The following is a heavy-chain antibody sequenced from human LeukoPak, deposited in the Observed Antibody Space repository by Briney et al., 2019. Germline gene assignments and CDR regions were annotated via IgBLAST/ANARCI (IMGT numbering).Heavy chain of an antibody. D-gene: IGHD6-19*01. CDR2: IYYSGSA. Sequence: SETLSLTCTVSGAPISSYYWSWIRQPPGKGLEWIGYIYYSGSANYNPSLKSRVTISVDTSKNQISLKLSSVTATDTAVYYCARGHSSGWYLDAFDIWGQGTVVTVSS. V-gene: IGHV4-59*08. CDR1: GAPISSYY. CDR3: ARGHSSGWYLDAFDI. J-gene: IGHJ3*02.